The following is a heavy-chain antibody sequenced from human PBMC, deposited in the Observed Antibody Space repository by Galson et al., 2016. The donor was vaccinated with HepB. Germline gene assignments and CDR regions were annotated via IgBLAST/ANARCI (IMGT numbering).Heavy chain of an antibody. CDR2: ISYDGSNK. Sequence: SLRLSCAASRFTFSNYAMTWVRQAPSKGLEWVAFISYDGSNKYYADSVKGRFTLSRDNSKNTLYLQMNSLRAEDTAVYYCARDVLRYFDWLLGYGMDVWGQGTTVTVSS. CDR3: ARDVLRYFDWLLGYGMDV. D-gene: IGHD3-9*01. CDR1: RFTFSNYA. J-gene: IGHJ6*02. V-gene: IGHV3-30*03.